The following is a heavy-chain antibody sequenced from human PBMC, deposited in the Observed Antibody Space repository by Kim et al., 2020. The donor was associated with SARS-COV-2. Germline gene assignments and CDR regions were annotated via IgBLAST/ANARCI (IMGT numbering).Heavy chain of an antibody. CDR2: IYYSGST. D-gene: IGHD3-22*01. V-gene: IGHV4-61*01. Sequence: SETLSLTCTVSGGSLSSGKYYWSWIRPPPGKGLEWIGYIYYSGSTNYNPSLKSRVTISVDTSKNQFSLKLRSVSAADTAVYYCASTEHYYDSSGYYPYHFDYWCQGSLVTVSS. J-gene: IGHJ4*02. CDR1: GGSLSSGKYY. CDR3: ASTEHYYDSSGYYPYHFDY.